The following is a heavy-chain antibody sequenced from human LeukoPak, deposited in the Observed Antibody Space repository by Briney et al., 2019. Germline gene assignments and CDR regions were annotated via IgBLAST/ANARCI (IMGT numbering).Heavy chain of an antibody. CDR3: ARAAEVYMVRGVIGWFDY. Sequence: SETLSLTCTVSGDSISGSSYSWGWIRQPPGKGLEWIGSMFYSGSTNYNPSLKSRVTISVDKSKNQFSLKLSSVTAADTAVYYCARAAEVYMVRGVIGWFDYWGQGTLVTVSS. CDR2: MFYSGST. J-gene: IGHJ4*02. CDR1: GDSISGSSYS. D-gene: IGHD3-10*01. V-gene: IGHV4-39*07.